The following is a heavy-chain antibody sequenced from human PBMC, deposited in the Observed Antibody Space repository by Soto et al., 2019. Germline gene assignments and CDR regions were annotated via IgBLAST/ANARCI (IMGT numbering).Heavy chain of an antibody. CDR3: AGSSGNYHADY. J-gene: IGHJ4*02. CDR2: IYYSGST. D-gene: IGHD1-26*01. V-gene: IGHV4-59*01. CDR1: GGCISSYY. Sequence: QVQLQESGPGLVKPSETLSLTCTVSGGCISSYYWSWIRQPPGKGLEWIGYIYYSGSTNYNPSLESRVTISVDTSKNQFSLKLSSVTAADTALYYCAGSSGNYHADYWGQGTLVTVSS.